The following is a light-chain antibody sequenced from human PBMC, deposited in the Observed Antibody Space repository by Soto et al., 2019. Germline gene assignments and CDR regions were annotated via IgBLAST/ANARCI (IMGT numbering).Light chain of an antibody. CDR1: QYVSTN. J-gene: IGKJ1*01. CDR2: GAS. Sequence: EVVMTQSPDTLSVSPGERATLSCRASQYVSTNLAWYQQRPGQAPRLLIYGASTRATGIPARFSGSGSGRDFKLTLSSLQSEDGAVYYCKQYNDWTGGTFGQGTKVDIK. V-gene: IGKV3-15*01. CDR3: KQYNDWTGGT.